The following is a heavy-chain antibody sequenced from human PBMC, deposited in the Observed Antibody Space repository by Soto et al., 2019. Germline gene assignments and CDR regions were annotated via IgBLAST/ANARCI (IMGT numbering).Heavy chain of an antibody. CDR2: ISSSSSTI. V-gene: IGHV3-48*01. Sequence: EVQLVESGGGLVEPGGSLRLSCAASGFTFSSYSMNWVRQAPGKGLEWISYISSSSSTIYYADSVTGRFTISRDNAKNSLYLQMNSLRAEDTAVHYCARRYYNSDAFDVWGQGTMVTVSS. J-gene: IGHJ3*01. D-gene: IGHD1-1*01. CDR3: ARRYYNSDAFDV. CDR1: GFTFSSYS.